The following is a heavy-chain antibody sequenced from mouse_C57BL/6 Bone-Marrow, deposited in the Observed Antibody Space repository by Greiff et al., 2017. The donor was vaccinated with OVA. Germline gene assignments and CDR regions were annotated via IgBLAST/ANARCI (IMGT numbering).Heavy chain of an antibody. V-gene: IGHV5-12*01. CDR1: GFTFSDYY. Sequence: EVQLQESGGGLVQPGGSLKLSCAASGFTFSDYYMYWVRQTPEKRLEWVAYISNGGGSTYYPDTVKGRFTISRDNAKNTLYLQMSRLKSEDTAMYYCARHYYGSSLDWYFDVWGTGTTVTVSS. CDR3: ARHYYGSSLDWYFDV. CDR2: ISNGGGST. J-gene: IGHJ1*03. D-gene: IGHD1-1*01.